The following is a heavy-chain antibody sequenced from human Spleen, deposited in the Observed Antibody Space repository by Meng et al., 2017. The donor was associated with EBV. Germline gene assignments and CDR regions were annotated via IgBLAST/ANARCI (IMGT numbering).Heavy chain of an antibody. V-gene: IGHV2-5*02. CDR3: AHRQRSSRWYDFDY. Sequence: QITFKESGPTLVTPTQTLTLTCTFSGVSLTTSGVSVGWIRQPPGKALEWLALIYWDGDKRYSPSLKSRLTITKDTSKTQVVLTMTDMDLGDTATYYCAHRQRSSRWYDFDYWGQGTLVTVSS. CDR2: IYWDGDK. D-gene: IGHD6-13*01. CDR1: GVSLTTSGVS. J-gene: IGHJ4*02.